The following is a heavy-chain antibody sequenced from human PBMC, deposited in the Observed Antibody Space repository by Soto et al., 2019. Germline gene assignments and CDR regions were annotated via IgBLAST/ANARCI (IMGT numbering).Heavy chain of an antibody. Sequence: QVQLVQSGGGVVQPGRSLRLSCVASGFIFSTYGMHWVRQVPGKGLEWVAHISYDGSNEYYADSVKGRFPVSRDNAKNTLDLQMNGLKTEDTALYYCTKEYIVGTTWGYFESWGQGALVIVSS. CDR2: ISYDGSNE. CDR3: TKEYIVGTTWGYFES. CDR1: GFIFSTYG. D-gene: IGHD1-1*01. J-gene: IGHJ4*02. V-gene: IGHV3-30*18.